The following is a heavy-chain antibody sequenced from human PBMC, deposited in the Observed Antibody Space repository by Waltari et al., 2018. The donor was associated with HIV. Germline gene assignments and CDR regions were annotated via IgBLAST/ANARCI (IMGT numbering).Heavy chain of an antibody. Sequence: QVQLQESGPGLVKPSQTLSLTCTVSGGSISSGSYYWSWIRQPAGKGLEWIGRIYISGSTKHKHARKSRVTISVDTSKNHFSLKLSSVTAADTAVYYCARGVPAATDWFDPWGQGTLVTVSS. J-gene: IGHJ5*02. V-gene: IGHV4-61*02. CDR2: IYISGST. CDR3: ARGVPAATDWFDP. CDR1: GGSISSGSYY. D-gene: IGHD2-2*01.